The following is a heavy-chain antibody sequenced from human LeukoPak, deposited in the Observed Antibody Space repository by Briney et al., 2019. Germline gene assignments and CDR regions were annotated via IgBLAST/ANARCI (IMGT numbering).Heavy chain of an antibody. CDR2: MSNSGSYI. D-gene: IGHD3-10*01. Sequence: GGSLRLSCAASGFSFSSYSMNWVRQAPGKGLEWVSSMSNSGSYIYYADSVKGRFTISRDNVKNSLYLQMNSLRAEDTAVYYCARGSGTQVWSSFDSWGQGTLVTVSS. CDR1: GFSFSSYS. V-gene: IGHV3-21*01. CDR3: ARGSGTQVWSSFDS. J-gene: IGHJ4*02.